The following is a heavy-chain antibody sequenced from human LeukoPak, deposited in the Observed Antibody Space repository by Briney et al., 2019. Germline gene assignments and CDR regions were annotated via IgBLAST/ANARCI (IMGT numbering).Heavy chain of an antibody. Sequence: GGSLRLSCAASGFTFSSYSMNWVRQAPGKGLEWVSSISSSSSYIYYADSVKGRFTISRDNAKNSLYLQMNSLRAEDTAVYYCARDSHSSGWFPWNFDYWGQGTLVTVSS. CDR3: ARDSHSSGWFPWNFDY. V-gene: IGHV3-21*01. CDR1: GFTFSSYS. D-gene: IGHD6-19*01. J-gene: IGHJ4*02. CDR2: ISSSSSYI.